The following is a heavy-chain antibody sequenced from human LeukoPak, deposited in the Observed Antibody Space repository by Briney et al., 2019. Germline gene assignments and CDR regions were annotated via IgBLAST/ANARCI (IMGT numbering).Heavy chain of an antibody. Sequence: GASGKVSCKASGGTFSSYAISWVRQAPGQGLEWMGGIIPIFGTANYAQKFQGRVTITADESTSTAYMELSSLRSEDTAVYYCARDLAQVAGTDYWGQGTLVTVSS. D-gene: IGHD6-19*01. CDR1: GGTFSSYA. CDR2: IIPIFGTA. J-gene: IGHJ4*02. CDR3: ARDLAQVAGTDY. V-gene: IGHV1-69*13.